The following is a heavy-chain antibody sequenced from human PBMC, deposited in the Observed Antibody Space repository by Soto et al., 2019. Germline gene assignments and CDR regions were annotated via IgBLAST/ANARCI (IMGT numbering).Heavy chain of an antibody. V-gene: IGHV1-3*01. D-gene: IGHD3-10*01. CDR2: INAGNGNT. J-gene: IGHJ4*02. Sequence: ASVKVSCKASGYTFTSYAMHWVRQAPGQRLEWKGWINAGNGNTKYSQKFQGRVTITRDTSASTVYMELSSLRSEDTAVYYCARDMGFGLSDYWGQGTLVTVSS. CDR1: GYTFTSYA. CDR3: ARDMGFGLSDY.